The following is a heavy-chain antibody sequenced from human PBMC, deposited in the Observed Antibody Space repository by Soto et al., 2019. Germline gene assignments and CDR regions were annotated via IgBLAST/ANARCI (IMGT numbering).Heavy chain of an antibody. CDR3: ARRAWDSYYAIAV. D-gene: IGHD3-22*01. J-gene: IGHJ6*02. CDR1: GFKYTDFA. V-gene: IGHV3-30*09. Sequence: VQLVESGGGEVQPGRSLRLSCAASGFKYTDFALHWVRQAPGKGLEWVAIISYDGSDKYYADSVKGRFVISRDNPKNTLYLEMNSLRPEDTAVYVCARRAWDSYYAIAVWGQGTTVTVFS. CDR2: ISYDGSDK.